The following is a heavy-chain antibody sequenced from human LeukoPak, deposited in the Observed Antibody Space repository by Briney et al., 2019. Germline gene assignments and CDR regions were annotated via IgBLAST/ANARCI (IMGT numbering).Heavy chain of an antibody. CDR2: IIPIFGTA. J-gene: IGHJ4*02. CDR3: ARDLAEFWLPRNAIDY. Sequence: GASVKVSCKASGGTFSSYAISWVRQAPGQGLEWMGGIIPIFGTANYAQKFQGRVTITADESTSTAYMELSSLRSEDTAVYYCARDLAEFWLPRNAIDYWGQGTLVTVSS. D-gene: IGHD1-14*01. CDR1: GGTFSSYA. V-gene: IGHV1-69*13.